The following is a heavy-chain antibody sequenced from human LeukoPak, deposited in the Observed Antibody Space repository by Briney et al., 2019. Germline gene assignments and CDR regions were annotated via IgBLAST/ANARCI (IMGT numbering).Heavy chain of an antibody. CDR3: ARDGYYYDSSGYSACDY. CDR1: GFTFSSYG. CDR2: IRYDGSNK. D-gene: IGHD3-22*01. V-gene: IGHV3-33*01. J-gene: IGHJ4*02. Sequence: GGSLRLSCAASGFTFSSYGMHWVRQAPGKGLEWVAVIRYDGSNKYYADSVKGRFTISRDNSKNTLYLQMNSLRAEDTAVYYCARDGYYYDSSGYSACDYWGQGTLVTVSS.